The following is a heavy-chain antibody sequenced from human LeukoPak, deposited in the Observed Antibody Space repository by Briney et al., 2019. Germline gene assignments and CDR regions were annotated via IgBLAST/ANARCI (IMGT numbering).Heavy chain of an antibody. V-gene: IGHV3-23*01. CDR1: GSTFSNFA. D-gene: IGHD4-17*01. CDR2: ICKSGGST. J-gene: IGHJ3*02. Sequence: PGGSLRLSCAGSGSTFSNFAMSWVRQAPGRGLEWVSAICKSGGSTFYADSVKGRFTISRDNAKNSLYLQMNSLRAEDTAVYYCAREKGPTVTNLDAFDIWGQGTMVTVSS. CDR3: AREKGPTVTNLDAFDI.